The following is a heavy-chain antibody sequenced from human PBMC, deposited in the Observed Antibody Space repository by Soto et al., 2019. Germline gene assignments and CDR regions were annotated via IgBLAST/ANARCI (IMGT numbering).Heavy chain of an antibody. Sequence: QITLKESGPPLVKPTQTLTLTCTFSGFSLSTSGVGVGWIRQPPGKALEWLALIYWDDDKRYSPSLKSRLTITKDTSKNQVVLTMTNMDPVDTATYYCAHIIYPHHYFAYWGQGTLVTVSS. CDR2: IYWDDDK. CDR1: GFSLSTSGVG. J-gene: IGHJ4*02. V-gene: IGHV2-5*02. CDR3: AHIIYPHHYFAY.